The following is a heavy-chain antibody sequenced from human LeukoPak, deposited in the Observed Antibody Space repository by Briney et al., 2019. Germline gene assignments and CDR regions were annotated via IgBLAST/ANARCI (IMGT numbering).Heavy chain of an antibody. J-gene: IGHJ5*02. D-gene: IGHD3-9*01. CDR1: GFTFSSYG. V-gene: IGHV3-30*02. CDR3: ARVGGYYDILTGYSPNWFDP. CDR2: IRYDGSNE. Sequence: PGGSLRLSCAASGFTFSSYGMHWVRQAPGKGLEWVAFIRYDGSNEYYADSVKGRFTISRDNAKNSLYLQMNSLRAEDTALYYCARVGGYYDILTGYSPNWFDPWGQGTLVTVSS.